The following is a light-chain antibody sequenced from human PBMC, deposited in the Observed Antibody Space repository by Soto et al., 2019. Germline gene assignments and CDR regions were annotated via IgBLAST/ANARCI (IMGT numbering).Light chain of an antibody. V-gene: IGLV3-21*02. CDR2: DDR. Sequence: SYVVTQPPSVSVAPGQTARLTCGGNGIESKSVHWHQQQPGQAPVLVVYDDRDRPSGIPERFSGSNSGNTATLTISRVEAGDEAAYYCRVWDTSSAHWVFGGGTQLTVL. J-gene: IGLJ3*02. CDR3: RVWDTSSAHWV. CDR1: GIESKS.